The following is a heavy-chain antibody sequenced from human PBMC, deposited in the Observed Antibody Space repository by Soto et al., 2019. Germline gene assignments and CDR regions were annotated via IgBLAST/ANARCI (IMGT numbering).Heavy chain of an antibody. CDR3: ARGPPEIKAALPSFAP. D-gene: IGHD6-13*01. CDR2: MNPNSGNT. Sequence: ASVKVSCKASGYTFTSYAMHWVRQAPGQGLEWMGWMNPNSGNTGYAQKFQGRVTMTRNTSISTAYMELSSLRSEDTAVYYCARGPPEIKAALPSFAPWRQGNLVT. CDR1: GYTFTSYA. V-gene: IGHV1-8*02. J-gene: IGHJ5*02.